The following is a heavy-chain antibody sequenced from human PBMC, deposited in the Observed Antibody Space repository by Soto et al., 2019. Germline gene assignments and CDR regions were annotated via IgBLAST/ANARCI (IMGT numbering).Heavy chain of an antibody. CDR2: ISSSSTYI. CDR1: AFTFSSYS. Sequence: GGSLRLSCAASAFTFSSYSMNWVRQAPGKGLEWVSSISSSSTYIYYADSVRGRFTISRDNAKNSLYLQMNSLRAEDTAVYYCARLLAAAGSDYWGQGTLVTVSS. J-gene: IGHJ4*02. CDR3: ARLLAAAGSDY. D-gene: IGHD6-13*01. V-gene: IGHV3-21*01.